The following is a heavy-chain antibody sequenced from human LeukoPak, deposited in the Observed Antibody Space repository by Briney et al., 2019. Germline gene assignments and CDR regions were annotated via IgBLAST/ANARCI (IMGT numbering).Heavy chain of an antibody. CDR1: GFTFVSYN. J-gene: IGHJ6*03. CDR2: ISGSSSYI. CDR3: ARDVGDYYMDV. Sequence: TGGSLRLSCAASGFTFVSYNMNWVRQAPGKGLEWVSSISGSSSYIYYADSVKGRFTISRDNAKNSLYLQMNSLRAEDTAVYYCARDVGDYYMDVWGKGTTVTVSS. V-gene: IGHV3-21*01. D-gene: IGHD1-26*01.